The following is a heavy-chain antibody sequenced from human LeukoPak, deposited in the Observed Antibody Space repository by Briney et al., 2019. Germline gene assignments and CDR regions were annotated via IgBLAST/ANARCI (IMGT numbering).Heavy chain of an antibody. D-gene: IGHD6-19*01. CDR1: GGSVRLSYYY. CDR2: VYYSGTT. Sequence: SETLSLTCSVSGGSVRLSYYYWGWIRQPQGKALEWIGSVYYSGTTSYNPSLKSRVTISVDMSKNHFSLRLSSMTAADTALYYCARGTLYSGWSYYFDYWGQGSQVTVSS. J-gene: IGHJ4*02. CDR3: ARGTLYSGWSYYFDY. V-gene: IGHV4-39*07.